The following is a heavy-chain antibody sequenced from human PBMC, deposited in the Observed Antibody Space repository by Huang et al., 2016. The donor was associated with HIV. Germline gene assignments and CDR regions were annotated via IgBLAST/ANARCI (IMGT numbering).Heavy chain of an antibody. J-gene: IGHJ4*02. Sequence: EVQLVESGGGLVQPGTSLRLSCAASGFTFGDFNMNWVRQAAGKGLEWILYISSSSNSKRYADSVKGRFTISRDNARNSLYLQLKSLRVEDTAVYYCARESCSGGTCYLFDFWGQGVLVTVSS. CDR1: GFTFGDFN. D-gene: IGHD2-15*01. CDR2: ISSSSNSK. V-gene: IGHV3-48*04. CDR3: ARESCSGGTCYLFDF.